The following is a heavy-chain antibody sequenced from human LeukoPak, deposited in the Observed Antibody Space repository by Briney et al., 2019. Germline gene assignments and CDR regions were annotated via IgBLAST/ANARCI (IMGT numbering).Heavy chain of an antibody. CDR3: AKGYYGSGSYCGFDY. Sequence: GGSLRLPCAASGFTFSSYAMSWVRQAPGKGLEWVSAISGSGGSTYYADSVKGRFTISRDNSKNTLYLQMNSLRAEDTAVYYCAKGYYGSGSYCGFDYWGQGTLVTVSS. D-gene: IGHD3-10*01. CDR1: GFTFSSYA. J-gene: IGHJ4*02. V-gene: IGHV3-23*01. CDR2: ISGSGGST.